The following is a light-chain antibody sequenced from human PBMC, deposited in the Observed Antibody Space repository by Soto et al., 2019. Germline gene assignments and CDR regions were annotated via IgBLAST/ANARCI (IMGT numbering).Light chain of an antibody. CDR3: SSYAGSNTFPYV. J-gene: IGLJ1*01. CDR1: NSDVGGYNY. Sequence: QSVLAQPPSASGSPGQSVTISCTGTNSDVGGYNYVSWYQQHPGKAPKLMIYEVSKRPSGVPDRFSGSKSGNTASLTVSGLQAEDEADYYCSSYAGSNTFPYVFGTGTKVTVL. CDR2: EVS. V-gene: IGLV2-8*01.